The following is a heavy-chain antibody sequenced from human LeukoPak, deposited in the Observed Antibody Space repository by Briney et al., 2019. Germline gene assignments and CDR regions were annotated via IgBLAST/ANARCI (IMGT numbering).Heavy chain of an antibody. V-gene: IGHV1-2*02. CDR1: GYTFTGYY. D-gene: IGHD3-22*01. Sequence: ASVKVSCKASGYTFTGYYMHWVRQAPGRGLELMGWINPNSGGTNYGQKFQGRVTMTRDTSISTAYMELSRLRSDDTAVYYCARAVGYDSSGYYDYYYYMDVWGKGTTVTVSS. CDR2: INPNSGGT. J-gene: IGHJ6*03. CDR3: ARAVGYDSSGYYDYYYYMDV.